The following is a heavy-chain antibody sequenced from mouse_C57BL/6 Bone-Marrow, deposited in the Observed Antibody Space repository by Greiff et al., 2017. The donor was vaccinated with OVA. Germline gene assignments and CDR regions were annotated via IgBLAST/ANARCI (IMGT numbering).Heavy chain of an antibody. V-gene: IGHV1-50*01. D-gene: IGHD2-3*01. CDR2: IDPSDSYT. CDR3: ARWDDGYSFAY. CDR1: GYTFTSYW. J-gene: IGHJ3*01. Sequence: QVQLQQPGAELVKPGASVKLSCKASGYTFTSYWMQWVKQRPGQGLEWIGEIDPSDSYTNYNQKFKGKATLTVDTSSSTAYMQLSSLTSEDSAVYYCARWDDGYSFAYWGQGTLVTVSA.